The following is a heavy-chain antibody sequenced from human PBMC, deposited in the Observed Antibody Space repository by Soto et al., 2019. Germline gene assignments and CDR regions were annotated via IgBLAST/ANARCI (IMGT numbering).Heavy chain of an antibody. Sequence: GGSLRLSCAASGFTFSNAWMSWVRQAPGKGLEWVGLIKTKTDGGTTDYTAPVKGRFTISRDDSENTLYLQMNSLKTEDTAVYYCTTGFDFRGQGTLATVSS. CDR2: IKTKTDGGTT. D-gene: IGHD3-3*01. CDR3: TTGFDF. J-gene: IGHJ4*02. CDR1: GFTFSNAW. V-gene: IGHV3-15*01.